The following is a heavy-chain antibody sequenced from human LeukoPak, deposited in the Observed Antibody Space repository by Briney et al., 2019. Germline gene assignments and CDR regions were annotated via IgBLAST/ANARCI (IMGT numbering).Heavy chain of an antibody. Sequence: SETLSLTCTVSGGSVSSGSYYWRWIRQPPGKGLEWIVYIYYSGSTNYNPSLKSRVTISVDTSKNQFSLKLSSVTAADTAVYYCAREGLAAMVRGVIPYWGQGTLVTVSS. CDR1: GGSVSSGSYY. J-gene: IGHJ4*02. D-gene: IGHD3-10*01. CDR2: IYYSGST. V-gene: IGHV4-61*01. CDR3: AREGLAAMVRGVIPY.